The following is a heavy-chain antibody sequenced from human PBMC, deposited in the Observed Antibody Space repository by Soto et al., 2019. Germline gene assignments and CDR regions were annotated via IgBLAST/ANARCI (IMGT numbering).Heavy chain of an antibody. CDR3: ARVEAVAGLYNYPGLDV. CDR2: IVPIFGTT. V-gene: IGHV1-69*12. Sequence: QVQLVQSGAEVKKPGSSVKVSCKVSGGTFSNYAIDWVRLAPGHGLEWMGGIVPIFGTTYYTQKFQGRATTIADDSTTTAYLEMSSLRSEETAIYYCARVEAVAGLYNYPGLDVWGQGTAVTVSS. CDR1: GGTFSNYA. D-gene: IGHD6-19*01. J-gene: IGHJ6*02.